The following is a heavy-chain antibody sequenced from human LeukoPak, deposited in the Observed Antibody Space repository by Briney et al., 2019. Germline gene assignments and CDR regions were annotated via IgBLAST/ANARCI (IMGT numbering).Heavy chain of an antibody. CDR3: ATAPNPDYFDY. CDR1: GDSIGQDY. Sequence: SGTLSLTCTVSGDSIGQDYWNWIRQPPGRGLEWIGHISNSGSANYSPSLKSRVTISVDRSKNQFSLRLNSVTAADTAFYYCATAPNPDYFDYWGQGTLATVSS. V-gene: IGHV4-59*01. J-gene: IGHJ4*02. D-gene: IGHD3-16*01. CDR2: ISNSGSA.